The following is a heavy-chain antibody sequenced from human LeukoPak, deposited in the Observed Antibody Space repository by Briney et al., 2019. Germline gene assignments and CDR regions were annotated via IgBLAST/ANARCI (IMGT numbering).Heavy chain of an antibody. V-gene: IGHV3-23*01. CDR2: ISGSGGST. CDR3: AKGAGYYGSGSLPGGY. CDR1: GFTFSSYA. D-gene: IGHD3-10*01. Sequence: GGSLRLSCAASGFTFSSYAMSWVRQAAGKGLEWVSAISGSGGSTYYADSVKGRFTISRDNSKNTLYLQMNSLRAEDTAVYYCAKGAGYYGSGSLPGGYWGQGTLVTVSS. J-gene: IGHJ4*02.